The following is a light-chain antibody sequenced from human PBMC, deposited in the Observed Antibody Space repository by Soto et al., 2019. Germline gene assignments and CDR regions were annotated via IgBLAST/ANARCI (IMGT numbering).Light chain of an antibody. CDR1: QSVSANF. CDR2: AAS. Sequence: EMVLTQSPGTLSLSPGERATLSCRASQSVSANFVAWYQQKPAQPPRLFIFAASGMADGILDRFSGSRSETDLTLTISRLEPEDFAVYYCQQYGNSPYTFAQGTKLEI. J-gene: IGKJ2*01. V-gene: IGKV3-20*01. CDR3: QQYGNSPYT.